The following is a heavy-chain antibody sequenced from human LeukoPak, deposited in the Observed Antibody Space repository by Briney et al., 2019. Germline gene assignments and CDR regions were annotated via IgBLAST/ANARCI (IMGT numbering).Heavy chain of an antibody. CDR3: ASRAPVAYCGGDCYYGLHAFDI. V-gene: IGHV7-4-1*02. J-gene: IGHJ3*02. CDR1: GYTFTSYA. CDR2: INTNTGNP. Sequence: ASVKVSCKASGYTFTSYAMNWVRQAPGQGLEWMGWINTNTGNPTYAQGFTGRFVFSLDTSVSTAYLQISSLKAEDTAVYYCASRAPVAYCGGDCYYGLHAFDIWGQGTMVTVSS. D-gene: IGHD2-21*02.